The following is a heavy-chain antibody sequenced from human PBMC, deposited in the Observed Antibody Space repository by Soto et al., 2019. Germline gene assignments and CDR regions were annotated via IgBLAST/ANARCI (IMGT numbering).Heavy chain of an antibody. CDR1: GYTLTSYA. CDR2: INAGNGNT. J-gene: IGHJ4*02. D-gene: IGHD1-26*01. Sequence: QVQLVQSGAEVKKHGASVKVSCKASGYTLTSYAMHGVRQAPGERLEWMGWINAGNGNTKYSQKVQGIVTITRDTSASTAYRELRSLRSEDTAVYSCARDVGATGDWCQGTLVTVSS. V-gene: IGHV1-3*01. CDR3: ARDVGATGD.